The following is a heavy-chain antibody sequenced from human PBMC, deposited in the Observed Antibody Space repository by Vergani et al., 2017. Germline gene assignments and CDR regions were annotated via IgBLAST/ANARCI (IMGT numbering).Heavy chain of an antibody. CDR1: GFTFSTYA. Sequence: EVHLVESGGGLVQPGRSLRLSCSGSGFTFSTYAMTWVRQAPGKGLEWVSTISSDGGSTYYADSVKGRFTISRDNSKNTLSLQMNSLTAEDTAIYYCAGPQGTSAYYYGGFDYWGQGILVTVSS. V-gene: IGHV3-23*04. CDR3: AGPQGTSAYYYGGFDY. D-gene: IGHD3-22*01. CDR2: ISSDGGST. J-gene: IGHJ4*02.